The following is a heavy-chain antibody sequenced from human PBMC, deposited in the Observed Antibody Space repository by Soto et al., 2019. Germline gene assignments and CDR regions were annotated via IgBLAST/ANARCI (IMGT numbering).Heavy chain of an antibody. D-gene: IGHD2-15*01. CDR1: GGSISSYY. CDR3: ARGAVVAATTRAGGELFDY. J-gene: IGHJ4*02. Sequence: SETLSLTCTVSGGSISSYYWSWIRQPPGKGLEWIGEINHSGSTNYNPSLKSRVTISVDTSKNQFSLKLSSVTAADTAVYYCARGAVVAATTRAGGELFDYWGQGTLVTVSS. CDR2: INHSGST. V-gene: IGHV4-34*01.